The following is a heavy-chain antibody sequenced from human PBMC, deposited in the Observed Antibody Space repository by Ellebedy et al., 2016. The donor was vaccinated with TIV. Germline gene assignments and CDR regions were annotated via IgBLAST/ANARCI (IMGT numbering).Heavy chain of an antibody. V-gene: IGHV4-39*07. Sequence: SETLSLTCTVSGGSISGTKYYWGWIRQPPGMGLEWIGSIYYSGSTYYNPSLKSRVIISVDTSKNQFSLNLDSVTAADTAVYYCARGVPSSGWPGVDYWGQGTLVTVSS. CDR1: GGSISGTKYY. D-gene: IGHD6-19*01. CDR3: ARGVPSSGWPGVDY. CDR2: IYYSGST. J-gene: IGHJ4*02.